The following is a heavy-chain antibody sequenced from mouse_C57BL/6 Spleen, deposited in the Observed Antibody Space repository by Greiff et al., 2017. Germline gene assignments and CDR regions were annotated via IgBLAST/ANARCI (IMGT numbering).Heavy chain of an antibody. Sequence: EVHLVESGGGLVKPGGSLKLSCAASGFTFSSYAMSWVRQTPEKRLEWVATISDGGSYTYYPDNVKGRFTISRDNAKNNLYLQMSHLKSEDTAMYYCARGAHYYGSSYDYWGQGTTLTVSS. D-gene: IGHD1-1*01. CDR1: GFTFSSYA. J-gene: IGHJ2*01. CDR2: ISDGGSYT. CDR3: ARGAHYYGSSYDY. V-gene: IGHV5-4*01.